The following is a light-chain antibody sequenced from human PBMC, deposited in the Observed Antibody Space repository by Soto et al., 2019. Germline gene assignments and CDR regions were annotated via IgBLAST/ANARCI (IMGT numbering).Light chain of an antibody. J-gene: IGKJ1*01. Sequence: EIVLTQSTATLSSSPGERATLSCRASQTVNSRLAWYQHKPGQAPRLLIYHTSNRATGIPARFSGSGSGTEFTLTISTLQSEDFAIYYCQHYNNWPPWTFGQGTKVDI. V-gene: IGKV3D-15*01. CDR3: QHYNNWPPWT. CDR2: HTS. CDR1: QTVNSR.